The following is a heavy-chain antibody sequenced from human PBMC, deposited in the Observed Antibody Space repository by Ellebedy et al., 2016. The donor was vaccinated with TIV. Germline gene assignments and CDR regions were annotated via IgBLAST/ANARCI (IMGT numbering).Heavy chain of an antibody. CDR3: ARVMPPYYGSGSHFDY. CDR2: IIPIFGTA. J-gene: IGHJ4*02. Sequence: SVKVSXXASGGTFSSYAISWVRQAPGQGLEWMGGIIPIFGTANYAQKFQGRVTITADESTSTAYMELSSLRSEDTAVYYCARVMPPYYGSGSHFDYWGQGTLVTVSS. V-gene: IGHV1-69*13. D-gene: IGHD3-10*01. CDR1: GGTFSSYA.